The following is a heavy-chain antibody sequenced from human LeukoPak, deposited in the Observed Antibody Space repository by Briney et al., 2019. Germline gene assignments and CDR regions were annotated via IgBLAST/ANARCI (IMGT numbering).Heavy chain of an antibody. CDR1: GFTFSSYA. D-gene: IGHD1-1*01. CDR3: ARAGTTGTTGLDY. V-gene: IGHV3-30-3*01. J-gene: IGHJ4*02. Sequence: GGSLRLSCAASGFTFSSYAMHWVRQAPGKGLEWVAVISYDGSNKYYADSVKGRFTISRDNSKNTLYLQMNSLRAEDTAVYYCARAGTTGTTGLDYWGQGTLVTVSS. CDR2: ISYDGSNK.